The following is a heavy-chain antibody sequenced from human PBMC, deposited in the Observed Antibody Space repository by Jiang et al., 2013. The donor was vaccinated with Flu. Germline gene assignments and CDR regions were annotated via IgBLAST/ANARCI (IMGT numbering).Heavy chain of an antibody. Sequence: GPGLVKPSETLSLTCSVSNGSISTYYWSWIRQSPGKGLEWIGYIYYGGSTSYNPSLKSRVTISVDTSKNQFSLTLKSVTALDTAVYYCARSGGRDSGLGFWGQGTLVTVSS. J-gene: IGHJ4*02. CDR1: NGSISTYY. CDR2: IYYGGST. D-gene: IGHD6-19*01. CDR3: ARSGGRDSGLGF. V-gene: IGHV4-59*01.